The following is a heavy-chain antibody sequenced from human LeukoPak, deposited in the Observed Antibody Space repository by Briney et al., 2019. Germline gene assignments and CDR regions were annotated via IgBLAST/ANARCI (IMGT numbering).Heavy chain of an antibody. CDR3: ARAPPKLYSSSWHFGDAFDI. D-gene: IGHD6-13*01. Sequence: SQTLSLTCTVSGGSVSSVSSYWSWVRQPAGKGLEWIGRIYTSGITDYNPSLKSRVTISLDTSKNQFSLNLTSVTAADTAVYYFARAPPKLYSSSWHFGDAFDIWGQGTMVTVSS. CDR2: IYTSGIT. V-gene: IGHV4-61*02. J-gene: IGHJ3*02. CDR1: GGSVSSVSSY.